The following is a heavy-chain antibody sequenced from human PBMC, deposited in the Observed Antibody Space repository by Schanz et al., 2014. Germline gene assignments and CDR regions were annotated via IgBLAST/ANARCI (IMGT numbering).Heavy chain of an antibody. CDR1: GFSFGTYA. J-gene: IGHJ4*02. Sequence: EVHLLESGGGLVQPGGSLRLSCAASGFSFGTYAMSWVRQAPGKGLEWVSGISGSGASTYYADSVKGRFTISRDNSNKTVDLQMNSLRAEDTALYYCVRDELLWFGEVLSLDYWGQGALXTVSS. D-gene: IGHD3-10*01. V-gene: IGHV3-23*01. CDR2: ISGSGAST. CDR3: VRDELLWFGEVLSLDY.